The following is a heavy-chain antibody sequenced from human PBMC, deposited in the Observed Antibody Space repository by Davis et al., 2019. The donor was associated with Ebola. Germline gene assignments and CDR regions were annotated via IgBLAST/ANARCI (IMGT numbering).Heavy chain of an antibody. D-gene: IGHD3-3*01. V-gene: IGHV3-48*01. Sequence: GESLKISCAASGFTFSSYSMNWVRQAPGKGLEWVSYISSSSSTIYYADSVKGRFTISRDNSKNTLYLQMNSLRAEDTAVYYCACYDFWSGYYFDYWGQGTLVTVSS. CDR3: ACYDFWSGYYFDY. J-gene: IGHJ4*02. CDR1: GFTFSSYS. CDR2: ISSSSSTI.